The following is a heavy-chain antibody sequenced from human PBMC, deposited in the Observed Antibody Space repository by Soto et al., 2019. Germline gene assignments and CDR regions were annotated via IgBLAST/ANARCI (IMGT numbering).Heavy chain of an antibody. CDR1: GFTFDDYA. Sequence: PGGSLRLSCAASGFTFDDYAMHWVRQAPGKGLEWVSGISWNSGSIGYADSVKGRFTISRDNAKNSLYLQMNSLRAEDTALYYCAKDVFYDYIWGSYRYHYFDYWGQGTLVTVSS. J-gene: IGHJ4*02. D-gene: IGHD3-16*02. CDR3: AKDVFYDYIWGSYRYHYFDY. CDR2: ISWNSGSI. V-gene: IGHV3-9*01.